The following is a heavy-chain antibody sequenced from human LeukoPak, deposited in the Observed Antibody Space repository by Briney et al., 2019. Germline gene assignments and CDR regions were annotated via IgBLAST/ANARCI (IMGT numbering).Heavy chain of an antibody. J-gene: IGHJ4*02. CDR2: IYYSGST. CDR3: ATIGVGGIDY. Sequence: SETLSLTCTVSGGSISSYYWSWIRQPPGKGLEWIGYIYYSGSTNYNPSLKGRVTISVDTSKNQFSLKLSSVTAADTAVYYCATIGVGGIDYWGQGTLVTVSS. D-gene: IGHD2-2*01. V-gene: IGHV4-59*08. CDR1: GGSISSYY.